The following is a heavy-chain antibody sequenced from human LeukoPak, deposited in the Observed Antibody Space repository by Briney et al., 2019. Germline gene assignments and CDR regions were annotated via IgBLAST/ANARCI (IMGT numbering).Heavy chain of an antibody. CDR2: INHSGST. CDR3: ARGPYDFWSGYYDPRMDV. D-gene: IGHD3-3*01. V-gene: IGHV4-34*01. Sequence: SETLSLTCAVYGGSFSGYYWSWIRQPPGKGLEWIGEINHSGSTNYNPSLKSRVTISVDASENQFSLKLSSVTAADTAVYYCARGPYDFWSGYYDPRMDVWGQGTTVTVSS. J-gene: IGHJ6*02. CDR1: GGSFSGYY.